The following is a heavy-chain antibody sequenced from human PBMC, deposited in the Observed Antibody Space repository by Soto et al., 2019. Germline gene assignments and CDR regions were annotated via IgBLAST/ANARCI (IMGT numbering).Heavy chain of an antibody. CDR3: ARDQGVAAAGITWFDP. CDR2: IYSSGST. V-gene: IGHV4-4*07. J-gene: IGHJ5*02. CDR1: GSSINSYH. Sequence: XETLSLTCTVSGSSINSYHWSWIRQPAGKGLEWIGHIYSSGSTNYNPSLKSRVTMSVDTSKNQFSLRLMSLTAADTAVYYCARDQGVAAAGITWFDPWGQGTLVTVSS. D-gene: IGHD6-13*01.